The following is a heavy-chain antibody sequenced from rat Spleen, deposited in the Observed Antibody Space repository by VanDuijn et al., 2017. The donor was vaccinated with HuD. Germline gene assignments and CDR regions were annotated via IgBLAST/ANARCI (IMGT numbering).Heavy chain of an antibody. D-gene: IGHD1-12*01. CDR3: VRANRESYFDY. J-gene: IGHJ2*01. CDR1: GFSLTDNS. V-gene: IGHV2S63*01. CDR2: IWTGGTT. Sequence: VQLKESGPGLVQPSQTLSLTCIVSGFSLTDNSVHWLRQPPGKGLEWMGVIWTGGTTAYHSSFNSRLSVSRDISMSQVFLRMSSLQTEDTATYYCVRANRESYFDYWGQGVMVTVSS.